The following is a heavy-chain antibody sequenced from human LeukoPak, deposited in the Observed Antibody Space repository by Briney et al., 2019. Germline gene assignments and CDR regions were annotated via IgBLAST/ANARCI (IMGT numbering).Heavy chain of an antibody. CDR3: ARDRLNRADCGTDCYSAVFDY. CDR1: GFTFSSYG. J-gene: IGHJ4*02. V-gene: IGHV3-23*01. Sequence: GGSLRLSCAASGFTFSSYGMSWVRQAPGKGLEWVSLISGSGSSTYYADSVKGRFTISRDNSKNTLHLQMNNLGVEDTAVYYCARDRLNRADCGTDCYSAVFDYWGQGALVTVSS. D-gene: IGHD2-21*02. CDR2: ISGSGSST.